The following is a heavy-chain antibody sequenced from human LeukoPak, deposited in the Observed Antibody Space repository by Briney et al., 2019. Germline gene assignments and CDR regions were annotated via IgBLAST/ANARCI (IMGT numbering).Heavy chain of an antibody. V-gene: IGHV3-30-3*01. J-gene: IGHJ3*02. D-gene: IGHD4-17*01. CDR1: GFTFSSYA. CDR2: ISYDGSNK. CDR3: ARGSGDYGDYVHAFDI. Sequence: GRSLRLSCAASGFTFSSYAMHWVRQAPGKGLEWVAVISYDGSNKYYADSVKGRFTISRDNSKNTLYLQMNSLRAEDTAVYYCARGSGDYGDYVHAFDIWGQGTMVTVSS.